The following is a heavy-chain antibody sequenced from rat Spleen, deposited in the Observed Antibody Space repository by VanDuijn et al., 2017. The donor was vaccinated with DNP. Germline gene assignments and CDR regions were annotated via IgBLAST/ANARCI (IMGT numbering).Heavy chain of an antibody. CDR3: ARAWGDY. V-gene: IGHV5-31*01. Sequence: EVQLVESGGGLVQPGKSLKLSCVASGFTFNNYWMTWVRQVPGKGLEWVASITNTGGSSSYPDSVKGRFTISRDNAKNTVYLHMNSLRSEDTATYYCARAWGDYWGQGVKVTVSS. D-gene: IGHD5-1*01. CDR1: GFTFNNYW. CDR2: ITNTGGSS. J-gene: IGHJ2*01.